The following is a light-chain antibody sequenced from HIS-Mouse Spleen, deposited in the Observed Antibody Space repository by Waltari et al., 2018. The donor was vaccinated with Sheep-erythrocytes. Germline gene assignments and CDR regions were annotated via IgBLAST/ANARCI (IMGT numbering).Light chain of an antibody. CDR3: QQYGSSLRT. CDR1: QSVSSSY. CDR2: GAS. J-gene: IGKJ1*01. V-gene: IGKV3-20*01. Sequence: EIVLTQSPGTLSLSPGERATLSCRASQSVSSSYLAWYQQKPGQAPRLLIYGASSRATSIPVRFSGSGSGTDFTLTISRLEPEDFAVYYCQQYGSSLRTFGQGTKVEIK.